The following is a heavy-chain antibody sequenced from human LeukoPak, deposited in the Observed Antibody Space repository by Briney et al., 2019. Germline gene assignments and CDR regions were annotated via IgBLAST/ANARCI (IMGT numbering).Heavy chain of an antibody. V-gene: IGHV1-18*01. D-gene: IGHD3-9*01. CDR1: GYTFTNYG. J-gene: IGHJ4*02. CDR3: ARDYDILTGYYYYFDY. CDR2: ISAYNGNT. Sequence: ASVKVSCKASGYTFTNYGISWVRQAPGQGLEWMGWISAYNGNTNYAQKLQGRVTMTTDTSTSTAYMELRSLRSDDTAVYYCARDYDILTGYYYYFDYWGQGTLVTVSS.